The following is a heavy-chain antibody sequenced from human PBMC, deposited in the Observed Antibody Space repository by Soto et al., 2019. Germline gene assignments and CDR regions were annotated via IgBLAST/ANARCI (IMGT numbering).Heavy chain of an antibody. D-gene: IGHD6-13*01. V-gene: IGHV3-23*01. CDR1: GFTFSSYA. CDR2: ISGSGGST. CDR3: AEDRKQLAPPGNPFDY. Sequence: PGGSLRLSXAASGFTFSSYAMSWVRQAPGKGLEWVSAISGSGGSTYYADSVKGRFTISRDNSKNTLYLQMNSLRAEDTAVYYCAEDRKQLAPPGNPFDYWGQGTLVTVSS. J-gene: IGHJ4*02.